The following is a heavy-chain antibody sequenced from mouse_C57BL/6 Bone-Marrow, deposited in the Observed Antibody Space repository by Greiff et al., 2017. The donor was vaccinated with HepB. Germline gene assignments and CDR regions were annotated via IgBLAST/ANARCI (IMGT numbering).Heavy chain of an antibody. Sequence: QVQLKQSGPELVKPGASVKLSCKASGYTFTSYDINWVKQRPGQGLEWIGWIYPRDGSTKYNEKFKGKATLTVDTSSSAAYMELHSLTSEDSAVYFCARGGPITTVVGGYFDVWGTGTTVTVSS. J-gene: IGHJ1*03. CDR3: ARGGPITTVVGGYFDV. CDR2: IYPRDGST. CDR1: GYTFTSYD. V-gene: IGHV1-85*01. D-gene: IGHD1-1*01.